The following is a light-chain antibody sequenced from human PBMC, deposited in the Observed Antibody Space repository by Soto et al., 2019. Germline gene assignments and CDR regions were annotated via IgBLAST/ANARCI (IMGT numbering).Light chain of an antibody. Sequence: QSVLTQPPSVSAAPGQTVTISCSGSSSNIGNNYVSWYQQLPGTAPKLLIYENNKRPSGIPDRFSGSKSGTSATLGITGLQTGDEADYYCGTWDSSLSAGVFGGGTKLTAL. CDR3: GTWDSSLSAGV. V-gene: IGLV1-51*02. CDR2: ENN. J-gene: IGLJ2*01. CDR1: SSNIGNNY.